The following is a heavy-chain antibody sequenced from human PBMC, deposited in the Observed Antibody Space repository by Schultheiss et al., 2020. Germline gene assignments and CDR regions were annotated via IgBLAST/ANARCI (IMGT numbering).Heavy chain of an antibody. D-gene: IGHD4-11*01. CDR1: GFTFSSYW. V-gene: IGHV3-23*01. J-gene: IGHJ1*01. CDR2: ISGSGGST. Sequence: GESLKISCAASGFTFSSYWMSWVRQAPGKGLEWVSAISGSGGSTYYADSVKGRFTISRDNSKNTLYLQMNSLRAEDTAVYYCARDLGNYGSGYFQHWGQGTLVTVSS. CDR3: ARDLGNYGSGYFQH.